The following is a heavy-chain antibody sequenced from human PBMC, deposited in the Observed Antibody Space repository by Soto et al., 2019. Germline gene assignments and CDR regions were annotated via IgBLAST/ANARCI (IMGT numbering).Heavy chain of an antibody. Sequence: QVQVVQSGAEVKKPGSSVKIPCKASGRIFSSFPTSWVRQVPGQGLEWVGGVISASGSVTYAPKFQGRVTITAVNSAGIGYMELTSLTSEDTAIYYCARVGSRDAYNYVLDHWGPGTMVTVSS. CDR1: GRIFSSFP. J-gene: IGHJ1*01. D-gene: IGHD5-18*01. V-gene: IGHV1-69*06. CDR3: ARVGSRDAYNYVLDH. CDR2: VISASGSV.